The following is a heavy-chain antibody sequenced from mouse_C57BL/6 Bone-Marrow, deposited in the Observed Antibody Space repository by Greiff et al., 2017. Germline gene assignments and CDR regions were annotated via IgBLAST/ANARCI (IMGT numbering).Heavy chain of an antibody. V-gene: IGHV1-58*01. D-gene: IGHD1-1*01. J-gene: IGHJ4*01. CDR1: GYTFTSYG. Sequence: VQLKESGAELVRPGSSVKMSCTTSGYTFTSYGINWVQQRPGQGLEWIGYICTGDGYTEYNEKFKGKATLTSDTSSSTSYMQLSLLTSEASAIYLCARALITAGVATGAMDYWGQGTSVTVSA. CDR3: ARALITAGVATGAMDY. CDR2: ICTGDGYT.